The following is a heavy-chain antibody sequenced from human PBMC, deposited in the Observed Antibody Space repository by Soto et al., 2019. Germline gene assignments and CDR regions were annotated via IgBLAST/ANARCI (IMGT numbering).Heavy chain of an antibody. Sequence: EVQLLESGGGLVQPGESLRLSCAVSGFTFSSNVMSWVRQVPGKGLEWVSVISGSGVSTYYADSVKGRFTISRDNSKSTLFLQMNSLRAEDTAVYYCATGGWSRGRLDYWGQGTLVTASS. CDR2: ISGSGVST. D-gene: IGHD6-19*01. J-gene: IGHJ4*02. CDR1: GFTFSSNV. V-gene: IGHV3-23*01. CDR3: ATGGWSRGRLDY.